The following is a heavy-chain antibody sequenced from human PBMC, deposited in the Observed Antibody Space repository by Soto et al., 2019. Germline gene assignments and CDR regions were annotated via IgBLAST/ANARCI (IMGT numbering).Heavy chain of an antibody. CDR2: IKKNTDGGAL. CDR3: ATRPAPYYADWSLDY. Sequence: EVQLVESGGDLVKPGGSLRLSCAASGFTFTNAWMTWVRQAPGKGLAGVGRIKKNTDGGALEYAAPLKDRFTISRDDSRSTLYLQLNSLKPEDAAVYCCATRPAPYYADWSLDYWGQGTLVTVSS. J-gene: IGHJ4*02. V-gene: IGHV3-15*01. CDR1: GFTFTNAW. D-gene: IGHD3-16*01.